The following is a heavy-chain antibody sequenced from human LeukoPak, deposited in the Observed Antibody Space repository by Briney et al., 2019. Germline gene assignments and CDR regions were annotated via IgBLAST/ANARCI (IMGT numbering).Heavy chain of an antibody. CDR3: AGTTVVTGIDY. Sequence: PSETLSLTCTVPGGSISSYYWSWIRQPPGKGLEWIGYIYYSGSTNYNPSLKSRVTISVDTSKNQFSLKLSSVTAADTAVYYCAGTTVVTGIDYWGQGTLVTVSS. D-gene: IGHD4-23*01. CDR2: IYYSGST. V-gene: IGHV4-59*01. CDR1: GGSISSYY. J-gene: IGHJ4*02.